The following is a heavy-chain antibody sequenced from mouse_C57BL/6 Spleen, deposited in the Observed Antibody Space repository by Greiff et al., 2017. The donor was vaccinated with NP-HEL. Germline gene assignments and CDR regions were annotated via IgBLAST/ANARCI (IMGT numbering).Heavy chain of an antibody. D-gene: IGHD1-1*01. CDR1: GYSITSDY. Sequence: EVQLVESGPGLAKPSQTLSLTCSVTGYSITSDYWNWIRKFPGNKLEYMGYISYSGSTYYNPSLKSRISITRDTSKNQYYLQLNSVTTEDTATYYCARYDYGSSSYWYFDVWGTGTTVTVSS. CDR2: ISYSGST. CDR3: ARYDYGSSSYWYFDV. J-gene: IGHJ1*03. V-gene: IGHV3-8*01.